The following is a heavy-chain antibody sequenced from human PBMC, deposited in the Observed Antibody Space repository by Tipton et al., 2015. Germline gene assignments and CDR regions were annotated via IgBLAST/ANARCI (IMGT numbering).Heavy chain of an antibody. V-gene: IGHV4-39*01. CDR2: IYYSGTT. J-gene: IGHJ4*02. CDR3: AAYDYGDCVGFDY. CDR1: GGSISSTSHY. Sequence: TLSLTCAVSGGSISSTSHYWGWIRQPPGKGLEWIGSIYYSGTTYYNPSLKSRVTISVDTSKNQFSLRLSSVTAADTAVHYCAAYDYGDCVGFDYWGQGTLVTVSS. D-gene: IGHD4-17*01.